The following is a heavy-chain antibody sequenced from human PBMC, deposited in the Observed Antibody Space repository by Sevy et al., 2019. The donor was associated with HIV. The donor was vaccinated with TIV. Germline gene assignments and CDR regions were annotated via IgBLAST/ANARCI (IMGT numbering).Heavy chain of an antibody. V-gene: IGHV3-30*04. CDR2: ISYDGSNK. Sequence: GGSLRLSCAASGFTFSSHAMHWVRQAPGKGLEWMTIISYDGSNKNHEDSVKGRFTIARDNSKNKLYLQMNSLRPEDTAVYYCARAPGAVIAAGPYDLDYWGQGTLVTVSS. D-gene: IGHD6-13*01. CDR1: GFTFSSHA. J-gene: IGHJ4*02. CDR3: ARAPGAVIAAGPYDLDY.